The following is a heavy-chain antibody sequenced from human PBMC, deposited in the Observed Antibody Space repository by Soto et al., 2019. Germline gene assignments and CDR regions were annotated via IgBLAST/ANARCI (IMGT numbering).Heavy chain of an antibody. V-gene: IGHV3-23*01. CDR2: ISGSGGST. J-gene: IGHJ4*02. CDR3: XKDKAARPRVGYFDY. D-gene: IGHD6-6*01. Sequence: GGSLRLSCAASGFTFSSYAMSWVRQAPGKGLEWVSAISGSGGSTYYADSVKGRFTIXXXXXXXXXXXXXXXXXXEDXAVXXXXKDKAARPRVGYFDYWGQGTLVTVSS. CDR1: GFTFSSYA.